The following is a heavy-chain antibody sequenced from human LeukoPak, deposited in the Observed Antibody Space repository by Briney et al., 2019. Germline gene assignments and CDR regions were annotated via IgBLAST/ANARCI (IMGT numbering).Heavy chain of an antibody. D-gene: IGHD3/OR15-3a*01. Sequence: GGSLRLSCAVSGFTLRNYWMTWVRQTPGKGLEWVANIKQDGSEKYYVDSVKGRFTISRDNAKNSLDLQMNSLRAEDTAVYYCARRDYYFDYWGQGTLVTVSS. V-gene: IGHV3-7*01. J-gene: IGHJ4*02. CDR1: GFTLRNYW. CDR3: ARRDYYFDY. CDR2: IKQDGSEK.